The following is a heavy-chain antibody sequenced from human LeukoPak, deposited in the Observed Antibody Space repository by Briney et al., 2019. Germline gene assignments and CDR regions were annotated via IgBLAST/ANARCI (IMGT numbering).Heavy chain of an antibody. CDR1: GDTFSSYA. CDR2: IIPIFGTA. J-gene: IGHJ4*02. D-gene: IGHD1-7*01. V-gene: IGHV1-69*05. Sequence: SVKVSCKASGDTFSSYAISWVRQAPGQGLEWMGGIIPIFGTANYAQKFQGRVTMTRDMSTSTVYMELNSLRSEDTAVYYCARAWEAVAGNYGVIDYWGQGTLVTVSS. CDR3: ARAWEAVAGNYGVIDY.